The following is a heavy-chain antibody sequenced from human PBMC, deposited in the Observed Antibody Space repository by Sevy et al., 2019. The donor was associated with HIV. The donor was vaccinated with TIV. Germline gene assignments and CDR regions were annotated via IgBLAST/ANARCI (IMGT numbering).Heavy chain of an antibody. Sequence: GGSLRLSCAASGFTFSDYYMSWIRQAPGKGLEWISYISGSDYTIYYADSVKGRFTISRDSAKNSLYLQMNSLSAEETAVYYCARDGGRLTMFHGVISYYYGLDVWGQGTTVTVSS. CDR3: ARDGGRLTMFHGVISYYYGLDV. J-gene: IGHJ6*02. V-gene: IGHV3-11*04. CDR2: ISGSDYTI. D-gene: IGHD3-10*01. CDR1: GFTFSDYY.